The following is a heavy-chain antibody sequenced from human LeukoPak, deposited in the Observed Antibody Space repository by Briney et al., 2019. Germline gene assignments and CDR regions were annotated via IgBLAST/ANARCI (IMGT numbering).Heavy chain of an antibody. J-gene: IGHJ5*02. D-gene: IGHD2-15*01. V-gene: IGHV3-48*02. CDR1: GFTFSSYS. CDR3: AVEGYCSGGSCYTNWFDP. Sequence: GGSLRLSCAASGFTFSSYSMNWVRQAPGKGLEWVSYISSSGSTKYYADSVKGRITISRDNAENSLYLQMNSLRDEDKAVYYCAVEGYCSGGSCYTNWFDPWGQGTLVTVSS. CDR2: ISSSGSTK.